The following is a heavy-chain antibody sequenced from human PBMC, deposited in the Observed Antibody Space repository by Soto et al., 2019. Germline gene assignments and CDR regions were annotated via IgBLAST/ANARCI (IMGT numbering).Heavy chain of an antibody. Sequence: SETLSLTCTVSGGSSSSGDYYWSWIRQPPGKGLEWIGYIYYSGSTYYNPSLKSRVTISVDTSKNQFSLKLSSVTAADTAVYYCARSDYYDFWSGYSNWFDPWGQGTLVTVSS. CDR3: ARSDYYDFWSGYSNWFDP. J-gene: IGHJ5*02. CDR1: GGSSSSGDYY. D-gene: IGHD3-3*01. V-gene: IGHV4-30-4*01. CDR2: IYYSGST.